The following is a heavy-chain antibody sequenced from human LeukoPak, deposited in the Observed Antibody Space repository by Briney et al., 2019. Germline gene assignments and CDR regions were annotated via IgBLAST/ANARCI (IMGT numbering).Heavy chain of an antibody. Sequence: SETLSLTCAVYGGSFSGYYWSWIRQPPGKGLEWIGEINHSGSTNYNPSLKSRVTISVDTSKNQFSLKLSSVTAADTAVYYCARRPGQRDGYNLNGKYFQHWGQGTLVTVSS. CDR3: ARRPGQRDGYNLNGKYFQH. CDR2: INHSGST. CDR1: GGSFSGYY. D-gene: IGHD5-12*01. J-gene: IGHJ1*01. V-gene: IGHV4-34*01.